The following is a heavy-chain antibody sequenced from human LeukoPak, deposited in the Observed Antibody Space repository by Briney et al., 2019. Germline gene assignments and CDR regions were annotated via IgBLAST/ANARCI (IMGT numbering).Heavy chain of an antibody. J-gene: IGHJ4*02. V-gene: IGHV3-33*06. Sequence: PGRSLRLSCAASGFTFSSYGMHWVRQAPGKGLEWVAVIWYDGSNKYYADSVKGRFTISRDNSKNTLCLQMNSLRAEDKAVYYCAKDLKYSSSWYVRGLDYWGQGTLVTVSS. D-gene: IGHD6-13*01. CDR1: GFTFSSYG. CDR2: IWYDGSNK. CDR3: AKDLKYSSSWYVRGLDY.